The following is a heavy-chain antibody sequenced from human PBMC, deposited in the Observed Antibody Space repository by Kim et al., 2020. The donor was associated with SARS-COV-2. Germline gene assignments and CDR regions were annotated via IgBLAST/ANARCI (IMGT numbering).Heavy chain of an antibody. CDR3: ARGDYYYGSSGTSTHFDY. Sequence: KSRVTISVDRSKNQFSLRLSSVTAADTAVYYCARGDYYYGSSGTSTHFDYWGQGTLVTVSS. J-gene: IGHJ4*02. D-gene: IGHD3-22*01. V-gene: IGHV4-30-2*01.